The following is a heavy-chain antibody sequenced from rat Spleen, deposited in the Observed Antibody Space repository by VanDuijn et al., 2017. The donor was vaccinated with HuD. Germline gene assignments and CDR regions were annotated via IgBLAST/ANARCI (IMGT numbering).Heavy chain of an antibody. V-gene: IGHV5-7*01. D-gene: IGHD1-1*01. CDR3: ARLTTVVDSFDY. CDR1: GFTFSDYN. J-gene: IGHJ2*01. Sequence: EVQLVESGGGLVQPGRSLKLSCAASGFTFSDYNMAWVRQAPKKGLEWVTTISYDGSSTYYRDSVKGRFTISRDNAKSSLYLQMNSLTSEDTATYYCARLTTVVDSFDYWGQVVMVTVSS. CDR2: ISYDGSST.